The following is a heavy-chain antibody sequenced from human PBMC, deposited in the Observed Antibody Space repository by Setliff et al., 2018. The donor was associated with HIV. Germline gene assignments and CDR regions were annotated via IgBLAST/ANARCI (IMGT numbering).Heavy chain of an antibody. V-gene: IGHV4-59*08. Sequence: SETLSLTCTVSGGSISTHYWSWIRQPPGKGLEWIGIMNSKGESFYNASFTNGVLISIDTSKNRFSLTMTSVTAADTAVYYCARHRQISDWFDPWGQGILVTVSS. CDR2: MNSKGES. CDR3: ARHRQISDWFDP. J-gene: IGHJ5*02. D-gene: IGHD3-10*01. CDR1: GGSISTHY.